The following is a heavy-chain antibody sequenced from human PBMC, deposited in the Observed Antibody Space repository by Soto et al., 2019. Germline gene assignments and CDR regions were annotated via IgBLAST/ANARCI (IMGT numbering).Heavy chain of an antibody. CDR1: GFTFSSYS. J-gene: IGHJ6*02. CDR2: ISSSSSYI. D-gene: IGHD6-6*01. V-gene: IGHV3-21*01. Sequence: GGSLRLSCAASGFTFSSYSMNWVRQAPGKGLEWVSSISSSSSYIYYADSVKGRFTISRDNAKNSLYLQMNSLRAEDPAVYYCASEMYSSSSGSLYYYGMDVWGQGTPVTVSS. CDR3: ASEMYSSSSGSLYYYGMDV.